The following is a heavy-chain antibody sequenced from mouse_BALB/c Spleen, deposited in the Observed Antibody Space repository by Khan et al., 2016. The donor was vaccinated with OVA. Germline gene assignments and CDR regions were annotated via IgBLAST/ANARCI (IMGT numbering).Heavy chain of an antibody. D-gene: IGHD3-1*01. Sequence: VQLQESGAELVRPGTSVKMSCKAAGYTFTNYWIGWVKQRPGHGLEWIGDIYPGGGYNNYNEKFKGKATLTADTSSSTAYMQVSSLTSEDSAIYYWSRRGASRGTWDYFDYWGQGTTLTVSS. CDR1: GYTFTNYW. CDR3: SRRGASRGTWDYFDY. CDR2: IYPGGGYN. J-gene: IGHJ2*01. V-gene: IGHV1-63*02.